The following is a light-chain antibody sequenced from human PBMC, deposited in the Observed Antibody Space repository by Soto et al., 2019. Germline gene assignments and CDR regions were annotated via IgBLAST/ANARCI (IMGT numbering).Light chain of an antibody. CDR2: DAS. CDR3: QHYNSYSEA. Sequence: IQMSQSPSTLSANTGDRVTITCRASQSISSWLAWYQHKPGKAPKLLIYDASNLESGVPSRFSGSGSGTEFTLTISSLQPDDFATYYCQHYNSYSEAFGQGTKADI. V-gene: IGKV1-5*01. CDR1: QSISSW. J-gene: IGKJ1*01.